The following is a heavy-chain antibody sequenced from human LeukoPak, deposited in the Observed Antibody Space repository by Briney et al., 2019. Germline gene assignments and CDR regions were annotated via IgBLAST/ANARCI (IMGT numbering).Heavy chain of an antibody. CDR1: GGTFSSYA. D-gene: IGHD5-24*01. CDR2: IIPIFGTA. Sequence: ASVKVSCKASGGTFSSYAISWVRQAPGQGLEWMGGIIPIFGTANYAQKFQGRVTITTDESTSTAYMELSSLRSEDRAVYYCARVAVEGDYYYYYYMDVWGKGTTVTVSS. CDR3: ARVAVEGDYYYYYYMDV. J-gene: IGHJ6*03. V-gene: IGHV1-69*05.